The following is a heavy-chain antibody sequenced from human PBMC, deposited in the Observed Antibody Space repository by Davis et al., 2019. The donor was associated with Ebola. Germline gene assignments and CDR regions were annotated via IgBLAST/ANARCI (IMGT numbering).Heavy chain of an antibody. J-gene: IGHJ4*02. V-gene: IGHV3-23*01. Sequence: GESLKISCTDSVFTFSSYAMTWVRQAPGKGLEWVSAISGSGGSTYYADSVKGRFTISRDNSKKTLYLQMNSLRAEDTAVYYCARLGGLLAGEDYWGQGTLVTVSS. CDR1: VFTFSSYA. CDR2: ISGSGGST. D-gene: IGHD2-8*02. CDR3: ARLGGLLAGEDY.